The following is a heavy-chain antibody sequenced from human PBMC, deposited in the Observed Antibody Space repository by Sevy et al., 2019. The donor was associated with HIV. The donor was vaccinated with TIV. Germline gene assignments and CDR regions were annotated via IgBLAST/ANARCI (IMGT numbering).Heavy chain of an antibody. CDR1: GFTFSSYA. J-gene: IGHJ4*02. CDR2: ISYDGSNK. CDR3: ARKGDYYDSSGLRALLFDY. Sequence: GGSLRLSCAASGFTFSSYAMHWVRQAPGKGLEWVAVISYDGSNKYYADSVKGRFTISIDNSMNMLYLQINRLRAEDMAMCYCARKGDYYDSSGLRALLFDYWGQGTLVTVSS. D-gene: IGHD3-22*01. V-gene: IGHV3-30-3*01.